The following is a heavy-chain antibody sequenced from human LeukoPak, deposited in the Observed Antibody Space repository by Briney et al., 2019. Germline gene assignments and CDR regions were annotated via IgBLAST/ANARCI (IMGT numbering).Heavy chain of an antibody. CDR3: ARAWFRSIAARPGDNPGY. D-gene: IGHD6-6*01. Sequence: ASVKVSCKASGYTFTGYYMHWVRQAPGQGLERMGWINPNSGGTNYAQKFQGRVTMTRDTSISTAYMELSRLRSDDTAVYYCARAWFRSIAARPGDNPGYWGQGTLVTVSS. CDR2: INPNSGGT. J-gene: IGHJ4*02. V-gene: IGHV1-2*02. CDR1: GYTFTGYY.